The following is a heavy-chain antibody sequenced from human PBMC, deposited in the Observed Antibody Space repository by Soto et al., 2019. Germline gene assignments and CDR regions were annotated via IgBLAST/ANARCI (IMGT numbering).Heavy chain of an antibody. V-gene: IGHV1-69*13. D-gene: IGHD4-4*01. CDR3: ARTGYSSPSAFDY. CDR1: GGTFSSYA. J-gene: IGHJ4*02. Sequence: SVKVSCKASGGTFSSYAISWVRQAPGQGLEWMGGIIPIFGTANYAQKFQGRVTITADESTSTAYMELSSLRSEDTAVYYCARTGYSSPSAFDYWGQGTLVTVSS. CDR2: IIPIFGTA.